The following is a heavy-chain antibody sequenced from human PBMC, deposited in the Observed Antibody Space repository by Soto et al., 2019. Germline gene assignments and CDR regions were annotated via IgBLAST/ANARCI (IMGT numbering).Heavy chain of an antibody. CDR2: IYPSGGST. J-gene: IGHJ5*02. D-gene: IGHD6-13*01. CDR3: ARVPYLSSSWYGIVHWFDP. CDR1: GYTFTNYY. Sequence: SVKVSCKASGYTFTNYYMHWVRQAPGQGLEWMGIIYPSGGSTRNAQKFQGRVTMTRDTSTSTAYMELSSLRSEDTAVYYCARVPYLSSSWYGIVHWFDPWGQGTLVTVSS. V-gene: IGHV1-46*01.